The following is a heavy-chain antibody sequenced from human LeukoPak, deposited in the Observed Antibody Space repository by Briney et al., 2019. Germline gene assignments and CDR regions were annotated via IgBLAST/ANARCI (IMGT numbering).Heavy chain of an antibody. CDR2: IIPIFGTA. D-gene: IGHD3-10*01. V-gene: IGHV1-69*06. Sequence: SVTVSCKASGGTFSSYAISWVRQAPGQGLEWMGGIIPIFGTANYAQKFQGRVTITADKSTSTAYMELSSLRSEDTAVYYCARDTAMVRGVIQAFDIWGQGTMVTVSS. J-gene: IGHJ3*02. CDR1: GGTFSSYA. CDR3: ARDTAMVRGVIQAFDI.